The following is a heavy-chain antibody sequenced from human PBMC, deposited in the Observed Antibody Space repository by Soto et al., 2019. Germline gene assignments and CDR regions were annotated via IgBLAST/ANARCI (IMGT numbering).Heavy chain of an antibody. Sequence: SETLSLTCTVSGGSISSYYWSWIRQPPGKGLEWIGYIYYSGSTNYNPSLKSRVTISVDTSKNQFSLKLSSVTAADTAMYYCARHGRSGHQGAYWFDPWGQGTLVT. CDR3: ARHGRSGHQGAYWFDP. CDR1: GGSISSYY. CDR2: IYYSGST. D-gene: IGHD3-3*01. J-gene: IGHJ5*02. V-gene: IGHV4-59*01.